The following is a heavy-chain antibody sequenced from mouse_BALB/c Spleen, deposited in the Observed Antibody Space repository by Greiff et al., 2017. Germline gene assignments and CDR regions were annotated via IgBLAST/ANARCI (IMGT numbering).Heavy chain of an antibody. Sequence: EVMLVESGGGLVQPGGSRKLSCAASGFTFSSFGMHWVRQAPEKGLEWVAYISSGSSTIYYADTVKGRFTISRDNPKNTLFLQMTSLRSEDTAMYYCARTGYYGSSGGFAYWGQGTLVTVSA. J-gene: IGHJ3*01. CDR1: GFTFSSFG. V-gene: IGHV5-17*02. D-gene: IGHD1-1*01. CDR3: ARTGYYGSSGGFAY. CDR2: ISSGSSTI.